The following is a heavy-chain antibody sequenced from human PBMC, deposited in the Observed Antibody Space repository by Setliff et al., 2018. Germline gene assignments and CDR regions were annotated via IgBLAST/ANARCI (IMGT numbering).Heavy chain of an antibody. CDR2: ISGLNGKM. D-gene: IGHD3-10*01. J-gene: IGHJ5*02. CDR3: ARGSQSSYGSGSCGLDP. Sequence: ASVKVSCKASGYIFSSYGITWVRQAPGQGLEWMGWISGLNGKMDYAPKVLGRITVTADTSTRTSYMEMRNLTSDDTAGYFCARGSQSSYGSGSCGLDPWGQGTLVTVSS. V-gene: IGHV1-18*01. CDR1: GYIFSSYG.